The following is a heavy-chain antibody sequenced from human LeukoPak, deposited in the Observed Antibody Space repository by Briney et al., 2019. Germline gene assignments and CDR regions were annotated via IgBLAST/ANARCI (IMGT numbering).Heavy chain of an antibody. V-gene: IGHV4-34*01. CDR3: ARLWHSSSS. D-gene: IGHD6-13*01. CDR2: INHSGST. CDR1: GGSFSGYY. Sequence: SETLSLTCAVYGGSFSGYYWSWIRQPPGKGLEWIGEINHSGSTNYNPSLKSRVTISVDTSKNQFSLKLSSVTAADTAVYYCARLWHSSSSWGQGTLVTVSS. J-gene: IGHJ5*02.